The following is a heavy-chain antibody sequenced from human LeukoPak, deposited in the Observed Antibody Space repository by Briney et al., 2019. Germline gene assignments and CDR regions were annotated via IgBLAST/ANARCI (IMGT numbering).Heavy chain of an antibody. V-gene: IGHV3-23*01. J-gene: IGHJ4*02. CDR3: ARGAYGDYDY. D-gene: IGHD4-17*01. CDR1: GFTFSSYA. Sequence: PGGSLRLSCAASGFTFSSYAMGWVRQAPGKGLEWVSAISADASSTYYADSVEGRFTISRYNSKNTLYLQMNSLRADDTAVYYCARGAYGDYDYWGQGTLVTVSS. CDR2: ISADASST.